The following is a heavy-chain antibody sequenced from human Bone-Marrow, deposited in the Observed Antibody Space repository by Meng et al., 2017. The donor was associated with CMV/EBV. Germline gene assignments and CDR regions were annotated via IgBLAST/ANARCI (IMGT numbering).Heavy chain of an antibody. CDR3: ARGQLGTSNWYFDL. CDR1: GFTFTTYS. D-gene: IGHD7-27*01. Sequence: GGSLRLSCAASGFTFTTYSMNWVRQAPGKGLEWVSSISSSGDYMYYADSVKGRFTISRDNAKNSLYLQMSSLRAEDTAIYYCARGQLGTSNWYFDLWGRGTLVTVCS. J-gene: IGHJ2*01. V-gene: IGHV3-21*01. CDR2: ISSSGDYM.